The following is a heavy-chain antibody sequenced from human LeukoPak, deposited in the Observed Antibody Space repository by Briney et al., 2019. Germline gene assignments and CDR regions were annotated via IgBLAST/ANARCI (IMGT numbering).Heavy chain of an antibody. D-gene: IGHD3-22*01. CDR3: ASGEYDYDSSGYKDY. Sequence: SQTLSLACTVSGGSISSYYWSWIRQPAGKGLEWIGRIYTSGSTNYNPSLKSRVTMSVDTSKNQFSLKLSSVTAADTAVYYCASGEYDYDSSGYKDYWGQGTLVTVSS. CDR1: GGSISSYY. J-gene: IGHJ4*02. CDR2: IYTSGST. V-gene: IGHV4-4*07.